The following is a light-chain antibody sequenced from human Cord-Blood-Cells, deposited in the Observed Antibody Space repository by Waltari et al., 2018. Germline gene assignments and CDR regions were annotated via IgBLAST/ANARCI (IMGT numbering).Light chain of an antibody. V-gene: IGKV3-15*01. CDR2: GAS. CDR3: QQYNNWPPMYT. CDR1: QSVSSN. J-gene: IGKJ2*01. Sequence: IVMTQSPATLSVSPGERPTLPCRASQSVSSNLAWYQQKPGQAPRLLIYGASTRATGIPARFSGSGSGTEFTLTISSLQSEDFAVYYCQQYNNWPPMYTFGQGTKLEIK.